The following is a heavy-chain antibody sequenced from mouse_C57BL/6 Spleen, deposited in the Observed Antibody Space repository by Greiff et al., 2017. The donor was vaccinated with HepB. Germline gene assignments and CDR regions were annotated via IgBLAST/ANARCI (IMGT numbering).Heavy chain of an antibody. Sequence: EVQLQQSGAELVRPGASVKLSCTASGFNIKDDYMHWVKQRPEQGLEWIGWIDPENGDTEYASKFQGKATITADTSSNTAYRQLSSLTSEDTAVYYCTTRNDSHYLDYWGQGTTLTVSS. D-gene: IGHD6-1*01. CDR1: GFNIKDDY. CDR2: IDPENGDT. J-gene: IGHJ2*01. V-gene: IGHV14-4*01. CDR3: TTRNDSHYLDY.